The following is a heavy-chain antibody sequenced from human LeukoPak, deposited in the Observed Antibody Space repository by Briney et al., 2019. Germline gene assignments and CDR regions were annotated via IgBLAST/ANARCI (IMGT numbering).Heavy chain of an antibody. CDR1: GGSISSRSYF. CDR2: IYYSGST. CDR3: ARRYYGSGNPFDP. J-gene: IGHJ5*02. D-gene: IGHD3-10*01. Sequence: PSETLSLTCTVSGGSISSRSYFWGWIRQSPGKGLEWIGNIYYSGSTPYNPSLKSRVTISVDTSKNQFSLKLTSVTAADTALYYCARRYYGSGNPFDPWGQGTLVTVSS. V-gene: IGHV4-39*01.